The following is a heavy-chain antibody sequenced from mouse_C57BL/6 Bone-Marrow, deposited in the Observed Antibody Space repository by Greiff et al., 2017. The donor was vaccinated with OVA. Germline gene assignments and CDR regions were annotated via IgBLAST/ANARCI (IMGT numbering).Heavy chain of an antibody. CDR3: TGRDDYDDLRAMDY. Sequence: DVKLQESGGGLVQPGGSMKLSCVASGFTFSNYWMNWVRQSPEKGLEWVAQIRLKSDNYATHYAESVKGRFTISRDDSKSSVYLQMNNLRAEDTGIYYCTGRDDYDDLRAMDYWGQGTSVTVSS. CDR2: IRLKSDNYAT. J-gene: IGHJ4*01. V-gene: IGHV6-3*01. CDR1: GFTFSNYW. D-gene: IGHD2-4*01.